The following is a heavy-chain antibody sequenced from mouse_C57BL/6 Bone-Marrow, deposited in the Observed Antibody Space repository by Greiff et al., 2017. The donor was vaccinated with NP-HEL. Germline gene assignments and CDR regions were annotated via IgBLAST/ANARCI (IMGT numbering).Heavy chain of an antibody. CDR1: GFTFKDDY. CDR3: SSTVVAERGFDV. J-gene: IGHJ1*03. CDR2: IDPENGDT. Sequence: EVQLQQSGAELVRPGASVKLSCTASGFTFKDDYMHWVKQRPEQGLEWIGWIDPENGDTEYASKFQGKATITADTASNTAYLQLSSLTSEDTAVYYCSSTVVAERGFDVWGTGTTVTVSS. D-gene: IGHD1-1*01. V-gene: IGHV14-4*01.